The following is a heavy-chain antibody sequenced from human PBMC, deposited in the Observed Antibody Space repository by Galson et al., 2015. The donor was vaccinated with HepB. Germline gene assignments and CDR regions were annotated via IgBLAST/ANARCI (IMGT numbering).Heavy chain of an antibody. J-gene: IGHJ4*02. CDR3: ARVFSGEPKFHYFFY. V-gene: IGHV1-69*13. Sequence: SVKVSCKASGGTFKNYDFSWVRQAPGQGPEWMGGIIPIFGTAKYVQKFQGRVTITADESTSTAYMELRSLRSEDTAIYYCARVFSGEPKFHYFFYWGQGTLVTVSS. CDR1: GGTFKNYD. CDR2: IIPIFGTA. D-gene: IGHD3-3*01.